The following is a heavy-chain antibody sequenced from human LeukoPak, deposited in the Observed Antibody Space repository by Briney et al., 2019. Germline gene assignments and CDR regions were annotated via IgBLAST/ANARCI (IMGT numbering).Heavy chain of an antibody. J-gene: IGHJ5*02. CDR2: IYSGGST. CDR1: GFTVSSNY. CDR3: ARVAVTYAYWFDP. D-gene: IGHD2-21*02. Sequence: GGSLRLSCAASGFTVSSNYMSWVRQAPGKGLEWVSVIYSGGSTYYADSVKGRFTIFRHNSKNTLYLQMNSLRAEDTAVYYCARVAVTYAYWFDPWGQGTLVTVSS. V-gene: IGHV3-53*04.